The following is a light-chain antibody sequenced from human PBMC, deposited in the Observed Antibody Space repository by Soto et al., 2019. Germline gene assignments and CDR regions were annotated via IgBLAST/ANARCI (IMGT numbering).Light chain of an antibody. CDR1: HDIRQH. CDR2: DAS. V-gene: IGKV1-33*01. CDR3: QQYDNLSYT. Sequence: DIQMTQSPSSLSASVGDRVTIACQAGHDIRQHLNWYQQKPGKAPNLLIFDASSSETGVPSRFSGSGSGTDFTFTITSLQPEDVATYYCQQYDNLSYTFGQGTKLEIK. J-gene: IGKJ2*01.